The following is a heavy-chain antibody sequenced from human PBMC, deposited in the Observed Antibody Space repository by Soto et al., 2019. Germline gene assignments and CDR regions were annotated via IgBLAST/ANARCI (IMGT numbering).Heavy chain of an antibody. CDR1: VGTFSSYA. CDR3: ARGLYYAPRQYYFDY. CDR2: IIPIFGTA. D-gene: IGHD2-8*01. Sequence: ASVKVSWNSSVGTFSSYAMICVRQAPGQGLEWMGGIIPIFGTANYAQKFQGRVTITADESTSTAYMELSSLRSEDTAVYYCARGLYYAPRQYYFDYWGQGTLVTVSS. J-gene: IGHJ4*02. V-gene: IGHV1-69*13.